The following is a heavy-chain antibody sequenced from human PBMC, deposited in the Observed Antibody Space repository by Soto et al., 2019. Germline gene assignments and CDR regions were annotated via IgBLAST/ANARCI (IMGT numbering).Heavy chain of an antibody. Sequence: PGGSLRLSCAASGFTFSSYAMSWVRQAPGKGLEWVSSINTDGATYYADSAKGRFTISRDNSRDTLYLQMDSLRAEDTAIYYCEKNYYFDLWGQGALVTVSS. CDR1: GFTFSSYA. CDR3: EKNYYFDL. J-gene: IGHJ4*02. D-gene: IGHD3-10*01. CDR2: INTDGAT. V-gene: IGHV3-23*01.